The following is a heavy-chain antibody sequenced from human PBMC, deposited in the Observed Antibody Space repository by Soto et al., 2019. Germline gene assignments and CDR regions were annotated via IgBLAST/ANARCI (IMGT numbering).Heavy chain of an antibody. V-gene: IGHV3-74*01. D-gene: IGHD2-2*02. CDR1: GFTFSSYW. CDR2: INSDGSST. J-gene: IGHJ5*02. Sequence: EVQLVESGGGLVQPGGSLRLSCVVSGFTFSSYWMHWVRQAPGKGLVWVSRINSDGSSTSYADSVKGRFTISRDNAKNPLDLEMNRLRAEDTAVYYCGRERAIAYGGFDPWGQGTLVTVSS. CDR3: GRERAIAYGGFDP.